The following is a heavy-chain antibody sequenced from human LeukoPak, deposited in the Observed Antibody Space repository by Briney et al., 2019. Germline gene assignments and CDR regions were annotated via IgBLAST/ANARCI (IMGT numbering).Heavy chain of an antibody. CDR3: ASSPGDTAMVRGY. J-gene: IGHJ4*02. V-gene: IGHV1-2*02. CDR1: GYTFSNYY. Sequence: ASVKVSCKASGYTFSNYYMHWVRQAPGQGLEWMGWINPNSGGTNYAQKFQGRVTMTRDTSISTAYMELSRLRSDDTAVYYCASSPGDTAMVRGYWGQGTLVTVSS. CDR2: INPNSGGT. D-gene: IGHD5-18*01.